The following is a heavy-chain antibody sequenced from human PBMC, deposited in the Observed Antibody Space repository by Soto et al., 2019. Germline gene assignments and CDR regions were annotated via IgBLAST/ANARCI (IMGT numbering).Heavy chain of an antibody. CDR1: GYTFTSYG. Sequence: GASVKVSCKASGYTFTSYGISWVRQAPGQGLEWMGWISAYNGNTNYAQKLQGRVTMTTDTSTSTAYMELRSLRSDDTAVYYCARTYCTNGVCYTRTGAFDYWGQGTLVTVSS. CDR3: ARTYCTNGVCYTRTGAFDY. V-gene: IGHV1-18*01. CDR2: ISAYNGNT. D-gene: IGHD2-8*01. J-gene: IGHJ4*02.